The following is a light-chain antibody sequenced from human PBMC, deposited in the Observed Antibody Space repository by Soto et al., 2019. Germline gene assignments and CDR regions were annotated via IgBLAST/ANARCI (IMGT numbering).Light chain of an antibody. J-gene: IGKJ1*01. Sequence: EIVLTQSPGTPSLSPGERATLSCRASQSVSSSYLAWYQQKPGQAPRLLIYDASSRATGIPDRFSGSGSGTDFTLTISRLDPEDFAVYYCQQYGSSPSFGQGTKVDIK. CDR3: QQYGSSPS. CDR1: QSVSSSY. CDR2: DAS. V-gene: IGKV3-20*01.